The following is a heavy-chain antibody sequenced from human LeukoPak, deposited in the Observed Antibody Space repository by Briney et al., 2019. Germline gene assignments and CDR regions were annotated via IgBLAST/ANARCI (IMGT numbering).Heavy chain of an antibody. V-gene: IGHV4-59*01. CDR1: GVSISTYY. CDR2: IYYNGNA. J-gene: IGHJ4*02. D-gene: IGHD4/OR15-4a*01. CDR3: ARLETDLSDYGLRD. Sequence: SETLSLTCSVSGVSISTYYWTWIRQPPGKGLEFIGYIYYNGNAYYKDSLKSRVTISLDTSKNGVSLKVTSVTTVDSGVYYCARLETDLSDYGLRDWGQGARVIVSS.